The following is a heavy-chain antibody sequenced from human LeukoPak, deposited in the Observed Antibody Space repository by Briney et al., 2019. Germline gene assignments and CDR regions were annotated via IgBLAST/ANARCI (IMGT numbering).Heavy chain of an antibody. J-gene: IGHJ4*02. V-gene: IGHV3-74*01. D-gene: IGHD3-16*01. CDR3: TTGPSYGYEW. Sequence: GGSLRLSCAASGMTFSNHWMHWVRQAPGKGLVWVSLIKTDGRTTIYADSVKGRFTIPRDNSKSTLYLQMNSLRAEDTAIYYCTTGPSYGYEWWGQGTVVTVSS. CDR2: IKTDGRTT. CDR1: GMTFSNHW.